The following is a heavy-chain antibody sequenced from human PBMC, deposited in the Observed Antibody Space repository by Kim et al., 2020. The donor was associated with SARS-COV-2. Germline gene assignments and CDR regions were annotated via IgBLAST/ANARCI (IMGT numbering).Heavy chain of an antibody. CDR2: T. D-gene: IGHD6-13*01. J-gene: IGHJ4*02. Sequence: TSYADSGKGRFTISRDKSKNTLYLQMNSLRAEDTAVYYCCGGVAAAGTYYWGQGTLVTVSS. CDR3: CGGVAAAGTYY. V-gene: IGHV3-23*03.